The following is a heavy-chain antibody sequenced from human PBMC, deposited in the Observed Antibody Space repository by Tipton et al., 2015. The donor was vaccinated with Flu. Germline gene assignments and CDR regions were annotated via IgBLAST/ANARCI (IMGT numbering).Heavy chain of an antibody. J-gene: IGHJ6*03. V-gene: IGHV4-59*01. Sequence: GLVKPSETLSLTCTVSGDSISSYYWGWIRRPPGKGLEWIGHVYYSGSTKYSPSLKSRVTISVDTSKNYFSLKLSSVTAADTAVYYCARQVATIQGAQYYYMDVWGKGTTVTVSS. D-gene: IGHD5-12*01. CDR1: GDSISSYY. CDR3: ARQVATIQGAQYYYMDV. CDR2: VYYSGST.